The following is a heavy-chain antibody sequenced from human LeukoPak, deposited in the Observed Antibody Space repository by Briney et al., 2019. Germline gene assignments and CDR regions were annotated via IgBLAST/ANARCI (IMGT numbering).Heavy chain of an antibody. CDR1: GYTFTGYY. D-gene: IGHD2-15*01. CDR2: INPNSGGT. CDR3: WAIVVVVADEMREPYYFDY. V-gene: IGHV1-2*02. J-gene: IGHJ4*02. Sequence: ASVKVSCKASGYTFTGYYMHWVRQAPGQGLEWMGWINPNSGGTNYAQKFQGRVTMTRDTSISTAYMELSRLRSDDTAVYYCWAIVVVVADEMREPYYFDYWGQGTLVTVSS.